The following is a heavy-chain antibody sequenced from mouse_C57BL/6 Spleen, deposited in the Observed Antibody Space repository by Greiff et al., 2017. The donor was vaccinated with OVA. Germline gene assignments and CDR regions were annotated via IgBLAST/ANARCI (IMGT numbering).Heavy chain of an antibody. V-gene: IGHV1-62-2*01. J-gene: IGHJ2*01. CDR2: FYPGSGSI. CDR3: ARHAPTGTLFDY. D-gene: IGHD4-1*02. Sequence: VQLQQSGAELVKPGASVKLSCKASGYNFTEYTIHWVKQRSGQGLEWIGWFYPGSGSIKYNEKFQDKATLTADKSSSTVYMELSRLTTEDSSFYFCARHAPTGTLFDYWGQGTTLTVSS. CDR1: GYNFTEYT.